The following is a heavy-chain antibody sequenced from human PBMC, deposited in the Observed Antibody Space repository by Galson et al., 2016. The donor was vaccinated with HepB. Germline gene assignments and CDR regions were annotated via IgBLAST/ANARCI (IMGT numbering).Heavy chain of an antibody. J-gene: IGHJ2*01. Sequence: SLRLSCAASGFSFSTYWMTWVRQAPGKGLEWVANINEDENKKNYVDSVKGRFTISRDNAKKSLFLEMNSLRAEDTAVYYCASLRFKGFDLWGRGTLVTVSS. D-gene: IGHD3-3*01. CDR3: ASLRFKGFDL. CDR1: GFSFSTYW. CDR2: INEDENKK. V-gene: IGHV3-7*05.